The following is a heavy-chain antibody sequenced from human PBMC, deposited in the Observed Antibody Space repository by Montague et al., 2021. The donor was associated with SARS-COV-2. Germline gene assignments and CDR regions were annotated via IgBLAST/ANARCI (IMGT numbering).Heavy chain of an antibody. J-gene: IGHJ2*01. V-gene: IGHV1-8*02. CDR2: VNPNSGNT. Sequence: SVKVSCKASGYSFSTYDINWLRQAPGQGLEWIGWVNPNSGNTGYAQHFQGRVTMTRDASISTAYMELSSLTSDDTAVYFCTRDQSHPGWYFDLWGRGTLVTVSS. CDR1: GYSFSTYD. CDR3: TRDQSHPGWYFDL.